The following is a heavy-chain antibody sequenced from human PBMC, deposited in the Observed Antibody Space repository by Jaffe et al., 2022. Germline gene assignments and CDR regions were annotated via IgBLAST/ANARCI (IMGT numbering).Heavy chain of an antibody. Sequence: QVQLVQSGAEVKKPGASVKVSCKASGYTFTSYGISWVRQAPGQGLEWMGWISAYNGNTNYAQKLQGRVTMTTDTSTSTAYMELRSLRSDDTAVYYCARERDYDYIWGSYRPLDYWGQGTLVTVSS. CDR1: GYTFTSYG. J-gene: IGHJ4*02. CDR2: ISAYNGNT. D-gene: IGHD3-16*02. V-gene: IGHV1-18*01. CDR3: ARERDYDYIWGSYRPLDY.